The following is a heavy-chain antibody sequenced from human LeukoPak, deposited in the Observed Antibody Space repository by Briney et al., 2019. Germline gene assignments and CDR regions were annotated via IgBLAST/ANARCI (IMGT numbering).Heavy chain of an antibody. J-gene: IGHJ5*02. CDR3: ASTSLWELHWFDP. CDR1: GYSISSGYY. Sequence: PPETLSLTCTVSGYSISSGYYWGWIRQPPGKGLEWIGSIYHSGSTNYNPSLKSRVTISVDTSKNQFSLKLSSVTAADTAVYYCASTSLWELHWFDPWGQGTLVTVSS. D-gene: IGHD1-26*01. V-gene: IGHV4-38-2*02. CDR2: IYHSGST.